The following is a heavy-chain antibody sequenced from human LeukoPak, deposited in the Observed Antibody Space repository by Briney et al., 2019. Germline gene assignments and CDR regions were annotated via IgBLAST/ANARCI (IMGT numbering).Heavy chain of an antibody. Sequence: GGSLRLSCAASGFIFSSYWMSWVRQAPGKGLEWVANIKQDGSEKYYVDSVKGRFTISRDNAKNSLYLQMNSLRAEDTAVYYCARDRGYFDYWGQGTLVTVSS. CDR2: IKQDGSEK. CDR3: ARDRGYFDY. CDR1: GFIFSSYW. V-gene: IGHV3-7*04. J-gene: IGHJ4*02.